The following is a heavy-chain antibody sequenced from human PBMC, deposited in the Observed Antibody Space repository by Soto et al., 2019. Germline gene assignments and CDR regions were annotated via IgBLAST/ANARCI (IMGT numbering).Heavy chain of an antibody. CDR1: GGSFSGYY. Sequence: QVQLQQWGAGLLKPSETLSLTCAVYGGSFSGYYWSWIRQPPGKGLEWIGEINPSGSTNYNPSLKSRVTRSVDTSTTQFSLKLSSVTAADTAVYYCARTANGYCSSTSCYAFDYWGQGTMVTVSS. J-gene: IGHJ4*02. D-gene: IGHD2-2*01. CDR3: ARTANGYCSSTSCYAFDY. CDR2: INPSGST. V-gene: IGHV4-34*01.